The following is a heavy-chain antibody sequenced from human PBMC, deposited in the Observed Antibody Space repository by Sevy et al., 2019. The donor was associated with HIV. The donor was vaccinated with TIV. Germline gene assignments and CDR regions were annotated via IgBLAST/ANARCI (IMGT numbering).Heavy chain of an antibody. J-gene: IGHJ5*02. CDR1: GYTFTSYG. V-gene: IGHV1-18*01. CDR3: AAYCSGGSCYTRHWFDP. CDR2: ISAYNGNT. Sequence: ASVKVSCKASGYTFTSYGISWVRQAPGQGLEWMGWISAYNGNTNYAQKLQGRVTMTTDTSTSTAYMERRSLRSDDTAVYYCAAYCSGGSCYTRHWFDPWGQGTLVTVSS. D-gene: IGHD2-15*01.